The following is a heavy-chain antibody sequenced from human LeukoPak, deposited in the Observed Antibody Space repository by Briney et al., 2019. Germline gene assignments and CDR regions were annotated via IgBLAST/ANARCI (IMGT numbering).Heavy chain of an antibody. CDR2: IRFTGSYI. D-gene: IGHD5-24*01. J-gene: IGHJ4*02. Sequence: PGGSLRLSCAASGFTVSSNYMSWVRQAPGKGLEWVSSIRFTGSYIYYADSVKGRFTISRDDAKNLLSLQMISLRAEDTAVYYCTRVGPRRDGYNSDYWGQGTLVTVSS. V-gene: IGHV3-21*01. CDR1: GFTVSSNY. CDR3: TRVGPRRDGYNSDY.